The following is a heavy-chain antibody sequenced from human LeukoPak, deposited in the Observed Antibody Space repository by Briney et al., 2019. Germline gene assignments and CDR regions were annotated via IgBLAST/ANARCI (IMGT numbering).Heavy chain of an antibody. Sequence: SETLSLTCTVSGGSISSSSYYWGWIRQPPGKGLEWIGSIYYSGSTYYNPSLKSRVTISVDTSKNQFSLKLSSVTAADTAVYYCARLEMATIGLFPYWGQGTLVTVSS. D-gene: IGHD5-24*01. J-gene: IGHJ4*02. V-gene: IGHV4-39*01. CDR3: ARLEMATIGLFPY. CDR2: IYYSGST. CDR1: GGSISSSSYY.